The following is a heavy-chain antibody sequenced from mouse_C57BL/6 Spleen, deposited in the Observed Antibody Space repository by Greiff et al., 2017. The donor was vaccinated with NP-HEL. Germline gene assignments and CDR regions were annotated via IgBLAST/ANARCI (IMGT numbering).Heavy chain of an antibody. J-gene: IGHJ4*01. Sequence: EVQGVESGGDLVKPGGSLKLSCAASGFTFSSYGMSWVRQTPDKRLEWDATISSGGSYTYYPDSVKGRFTISRDNAKNTLYLQMSSLKSEDTAMYYCARQDRTMAMDYWGQGTSVTVSS. CDR1: GFTFSSYG. CDR3: ARQDRTMAMDY. CDR2: ISSGGSYT. V-gene: IGHV5-6*01.